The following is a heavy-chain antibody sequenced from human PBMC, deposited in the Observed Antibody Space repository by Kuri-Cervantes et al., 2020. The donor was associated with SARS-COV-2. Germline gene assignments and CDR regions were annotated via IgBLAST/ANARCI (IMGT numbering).Heavy chain of an antibody. CDR3: ARGKAYYDFWSGYSPQRLDY. D-gene: IGHD3-3*01. Sequence: SVKVSCKASGFTFTSSAVQWVRQARGQRLEWIGWIVVGSGNTNYAQKFQERVTITRDMSTSTAYMELSSLRSEDTAVYYCARGKAYYDFWSGYSPQRLDYWGQGTLVTVSS. CDR1: GFTFTSSA. J-gene: IGHJ4*02. CDR2: IVVGSGNT. V-gene: IGHV1-58*01.